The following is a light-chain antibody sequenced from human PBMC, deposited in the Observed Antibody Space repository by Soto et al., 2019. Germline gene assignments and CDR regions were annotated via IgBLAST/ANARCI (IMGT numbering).Light chain of an antibody. J-gene: IGLJ3*02. Sequence: QSALTQPASVSGSPGQSITISCTGTSSDVGGYNYVSWFQQHPGKAPKIMIYDVSYRPSGVSNRFSGSKSGNTASLTISGLQAEDEADYYCSSYTGSSTSLVVFGGGTKLTVL. V-gene: IGLV2-14*01. CDR1: SSDVGGYNY. CDR2: DVS. CDR3: SSYTGSSTSLVV.